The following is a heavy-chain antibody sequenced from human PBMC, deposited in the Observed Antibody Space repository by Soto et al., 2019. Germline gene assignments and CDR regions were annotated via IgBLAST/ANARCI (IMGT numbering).Heavy chain of an antibody. CDR2: IIYSGST. J-gene: IGHJ4*02. CDR3: ARVRAAVVVDY. D-gene: IGHD6-13*01. V-gene: IGHV4-59*13. Sequence: SETLSLTCTVSGDSISSYYWSWIRQPPGKGLECIGYIIYSGSTNYNPSLKTRVTMSIDTSKNQFSLKVNSVTAEDTAVYYCARVRAAVVVDYWGQGTLVTVSS. CDR1: GDSISSYY.